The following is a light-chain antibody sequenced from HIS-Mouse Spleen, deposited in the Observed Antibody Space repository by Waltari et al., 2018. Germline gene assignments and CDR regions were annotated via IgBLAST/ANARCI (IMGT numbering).Light chain of an antibody. V-gene: IGLV2-14*01. CDR2: EVS. CDR1: LSDVGGYNH. CDR3: SSYTSSSTRV. Sequence: QSALTQPASVSGSPGQSITISCTGTLSDVGGYNHVSWYQQHPGKAPKLMIYEVSNRPSGVSNRFSGSKSGNTASLTISGLQAEEEADYYCSSYTSSSTRVFGGGTKLTVL. J-gene: IGLJ3*02.